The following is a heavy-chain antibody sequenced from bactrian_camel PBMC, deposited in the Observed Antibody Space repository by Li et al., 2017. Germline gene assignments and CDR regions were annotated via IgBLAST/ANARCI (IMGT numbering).Heavy chain of an antibody. CDR3: EAAPYVGGSGYCHPHLVTEYNY. Sequence: VQLVESGGGLVQAGGSLRLSCAFKHSQYTYNSVYAAWFRQAPGKEREAVAAIYTGDGIRTYYADSVKGRFTISQDNAKTAAYLQMSSLKPEDTAMYYCEAAPYVGGSGYCHPHLVTEYNYSGQGTQVTVS. V-gene: IGHV3S40*01. J-gene: IGHJ4*01. D-gene: IGHD2*01. CDR2: IYTGDGIRT. CDR1: QYTYNSVY.